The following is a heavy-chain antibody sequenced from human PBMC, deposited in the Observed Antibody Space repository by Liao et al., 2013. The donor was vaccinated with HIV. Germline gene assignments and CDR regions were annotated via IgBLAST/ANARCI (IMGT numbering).Heavy chain of an antibody. J-gene: IGHJ4*02. CDR1: GGSFSGYY. Sequence: QVQLQQWGAGLLKPSETLSLTCAVYGGSFSGYYWSWIRQPPGKGLEWIGEINHSGSTNYNPSLKRRVTISVDTSKNQISLKLSSVTAADTAGYFCARGRRYTAAATVLDYWGQGTLVTVSS. D-gene: IGHD6-13*01. CDR3: ARGRRYTAAATVLDY. V-gene: IGHV4-34*01. CDR2: INHSGST.